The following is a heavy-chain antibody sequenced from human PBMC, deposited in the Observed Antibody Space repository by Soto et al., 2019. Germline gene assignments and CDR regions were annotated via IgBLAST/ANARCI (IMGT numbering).Heavy chain of an antibody. CDR1: GDSMSPFY. CDR3: ASGVYDYWSGYYAGSGLDV. J-gene: IGHJ6*02. D-gene: IGHD3-3*01. Sequence: QVPLQESGPGLVKPSETLSLTCTVSGDSMSPFYWNWIRQSPGKGLEWIGYIYYSGNTNYNPSLKGRVAISVDTSKNHFYLKLRSVTAADTAVYYCASGVYDYWSGYYAGSGLDVWGRGTTVTVSS. CDR2: IYYSGNT. V-gene: IGHV4-59*13.